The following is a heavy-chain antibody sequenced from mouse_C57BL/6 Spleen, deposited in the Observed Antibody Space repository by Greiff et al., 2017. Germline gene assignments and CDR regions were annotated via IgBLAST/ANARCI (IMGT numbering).Heavy chain of an antibody. CDR1: GFTFSDYG. J-gene: IGHJ4*01. CDR3: ARRIGSRAMDY. CDR2: ISSGSSTI. V-gene: IGHV5-17*01. Sequence: EVKLVESGGGLVKPGGSLKLSCAASGFTFSDYGMHWVRQAPEKGLAWVAYISSGSSTINYADTVKGRFTISGDKAKNTLFLQMTSLRSEDTAMYYCARRIGSRAMDYWGQGTSVTVSS. D-gene: IGHD1-1*01.